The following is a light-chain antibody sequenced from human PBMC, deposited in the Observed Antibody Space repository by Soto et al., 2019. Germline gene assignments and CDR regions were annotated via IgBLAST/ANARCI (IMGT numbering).Light chain of an antibody. J-gene: IGKJ5*01. CDR2: GAS. CDR3: QHYNNWIT. Sequence: EIVMTQSPATLSVSPGERATLSCRASQSVSSNLAWYQQKPGQAPRLLIYGASTRATGIPARFSGSGSGTEFTLTISSLQSEDFAVYYCQHYNNWITFGQGTRLEI. CDR1: QSVSSN. V-gene: IGKV3-15*01.